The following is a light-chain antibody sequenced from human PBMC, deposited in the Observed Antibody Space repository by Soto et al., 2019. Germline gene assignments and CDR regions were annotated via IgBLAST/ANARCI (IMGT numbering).Light chain of an antibody. CDR1: QSVSSSY. V-gene: IGKV3-20*01. CDR2: DAS. CDR3: QQFGSPPIT. J-gene: IGKJ5*01. Sequence: EIVLTQSPGTLFFSPGERATLSCRASQSVSSSYLAWYQQKPGQAPRLLIYDASSRATGIPDRFSGSGSGRDFTLTISRVEPEDFAIYYCQQFGSPPITFGQGTRREIK.